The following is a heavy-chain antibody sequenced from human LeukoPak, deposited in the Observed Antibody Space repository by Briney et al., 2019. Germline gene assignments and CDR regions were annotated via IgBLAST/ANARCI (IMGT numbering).Heavy chain of an antibody. CDR1: GFTFSSYE. CDR3: ARDASRGFEP. CDR2: INENGSER. Sequence: GGSLRLSCAASGFTFSSYEMNWVRQAPGKGLEWLANINENGSERKYVDSVKGRFTISRDNTKNSVYLQMNNLRVEDTGVYYCARDASRGFEPWGQGTLVTVSS. D-gene: IGHD3-10*01. V-gene: IGHV3-7*01. J-gene: IGHJ5*02.